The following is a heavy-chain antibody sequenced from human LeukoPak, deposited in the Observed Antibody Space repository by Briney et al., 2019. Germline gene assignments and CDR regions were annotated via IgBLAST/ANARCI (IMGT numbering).Heavy chain of an antibody. D-gene: IGHD3-22*01. CDR2: INPNSGGT. J-gene: IGHJ4*02. CDR3: ARFHQGGARCLVGGDCYSPYYYDSSGHYYFDY. V-gene: IGHV1-2*06. Sequence: GASVKVSCKASGYTFTGYYMHWVRQAPGQGLEWMGRINPNSGGTNYAQKFQGRVTMTRDTSISTAYMELSRLRSDDTAVYYCARFHQGGARCLVGGDCYSPYYYDSSGHYYFDYWGQGTLVTVSS. CDR1: GYTFTGYY.